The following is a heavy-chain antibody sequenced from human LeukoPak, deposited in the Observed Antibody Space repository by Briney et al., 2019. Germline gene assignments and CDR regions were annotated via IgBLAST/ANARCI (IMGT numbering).Heavy chain of an antibody. V-gene: IGHV1-2*02. J-gene: IGHJ4*02. CDR3: ARGDILTGYFSDY. D-gene: IGHD3-9*01. CDR1: GYTFTGYY. CDR2: INPNSGGT. Sequence: ASVKVSCKASGYTFTGYYMHWVRQAPGQGLEWVGWINPNSGGTNYAQKFQGRVTMTRDTSISTAYMELSRLRSDDTAVYYCARGDILTGYFSDYWGQGTLVTVSS.